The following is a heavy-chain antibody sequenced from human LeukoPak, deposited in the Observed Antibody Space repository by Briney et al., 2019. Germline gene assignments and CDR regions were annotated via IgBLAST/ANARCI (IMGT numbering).Heavy chain of an antibody. J-gene: IGHJ4*02. Sequence: PGGSLRLSCAASGFTFSSYGMHWVRQAPGKGLECVAFIRYDGSNKYYADSVKGRFTISRDNSKNTLYLQMNSLRAEDTAVYYCAKDRCSSTSCYGGLDYLRQGTLVTVSS. CDR1: GFTFSSYG. D-gene: IGHD2-2*01. CDR2: IRYDGSNK. CDR3: AKDRCSSTSCYGGLDY. V-gene: IGHV3-30*02.